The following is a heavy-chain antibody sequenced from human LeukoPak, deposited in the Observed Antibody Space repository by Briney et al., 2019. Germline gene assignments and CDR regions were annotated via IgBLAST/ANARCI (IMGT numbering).Heavy chain of an antibody. V-gene: IGHV1-69*13. D-gene: IGHD3-22*01. J-gene: IGHJ4*02. CDR2: IIPIFGTA. CDR3: ARAGPIYYDSRSPLDY. CDR1: GYTFTGYY. Sequence: SVKVSCKTSGYTFTGYYMHWVRQAPGQGLEWMGGIIPIFGTANYAQKFQGRVTITADESTSTAYMELSSLRSEDTAVYYCARAGPIYYDSRSPLDYWGQGTLVTVSS.